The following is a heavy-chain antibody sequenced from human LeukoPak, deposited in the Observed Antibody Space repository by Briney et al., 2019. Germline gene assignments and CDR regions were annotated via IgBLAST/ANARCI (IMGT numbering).Heavy chain of an antibody. V-gene: IGHV3-23*01. J-gene: IGHJ4*02. Sequence: PGGSLRLSCAASGFTFSSYAMSWVRQAPGKGLEWVSAISGSGGSTYYADSVKGRFTISRDNSKNTLYLQMSSLRAEDTAVYYCAKPGYSSSWPPLDYWGQGTLVTVSS. CDR1: GFTFSSYA. CDR2: ISGSGGST. D-gene: IGHD6-13*01. CDR3: AKPGYSSSWPPLDY.